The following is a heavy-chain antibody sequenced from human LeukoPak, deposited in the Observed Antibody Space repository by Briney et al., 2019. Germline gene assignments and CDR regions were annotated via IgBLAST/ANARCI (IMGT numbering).Heavy chain of an antibody. CDR2: IYSDNT. CDR1: GFTVSSNS. J-gene: IGHJ6*03. D-gene: IGHD2-15*01. V-gene: IGHV3-53*01. CDR3: ARDHQDVQDYYYYMDV. Sequence: GGSLRLSCTVSGFTVSSNSMSWVRQAPGKGLEWVSFIYSDNTHYSDSVQGRFTISRDNAKNSLYLQMNSLRAEDTAVYYCARDHQDVQDYYYYMDVWGKGTTVTVSS.